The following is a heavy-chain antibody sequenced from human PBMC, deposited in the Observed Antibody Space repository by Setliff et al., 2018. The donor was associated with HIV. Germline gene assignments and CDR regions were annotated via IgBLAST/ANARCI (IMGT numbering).Heavy chain of an antibody. CDR2: ISAHNDDT. Sequence: KESCKDSGVTLATEGMSWVRQAPGQGLEGMGWISAHNDDTHYAQPLQGRATMTTDTSTSTAYMELRRLRSSDTAVYFCSRDRRHTYFDYWGQGTLVTVSS. V-gene: IGHV1-18*01. CDR1: GVTLATEG. CDR3: SRDRRHTYFDY. J-gene: IGHJ4*02.